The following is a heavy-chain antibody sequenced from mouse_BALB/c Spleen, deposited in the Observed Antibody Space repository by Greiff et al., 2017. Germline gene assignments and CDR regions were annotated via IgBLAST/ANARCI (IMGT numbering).Heavy chain of an antibody. Sequence: VQVVESGPELVKPGASVKISCKASGYSFTSYYIHWVKQRPGQGLEWIGWIFPGSGNTKYNEKFKGKATLTADTSSSTAYMQLSSLTSEDSAVYFCARSGGKDFDYWGQGTTLTVSS. J-gene: IGHJ2*01. V-gene: IGHV1-66*01. CDR2: IFPGSGNT. CDR1: GYSFTSYY. D-gene: IGHD1-1*02. CDR3: ARSGGKDFDY.